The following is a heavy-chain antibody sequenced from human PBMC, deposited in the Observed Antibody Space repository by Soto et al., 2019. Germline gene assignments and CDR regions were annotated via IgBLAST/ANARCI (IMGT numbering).Heavy chain of an antibody. D-gene: IGHD3-3*01. CDR2: IYYCGST. CDR1: GGSISSSSYY. CDR3: ARHHEFWSGYHMGGWCDP. V-gene: IGHV4-39*01. Sequence: QLQLQESGPGLVTPSETLSLTCTVSGGSISSSSYYWGWIRQPQGKGLGWIGSIYYCGSTYSNPSLKRRVTLSVATSKSPFSLKLSSVTAADTAVYYCARHHEFWSGYHMGGWCDPWFQGTLDTDSS. J-gene: IGHJ5*02.